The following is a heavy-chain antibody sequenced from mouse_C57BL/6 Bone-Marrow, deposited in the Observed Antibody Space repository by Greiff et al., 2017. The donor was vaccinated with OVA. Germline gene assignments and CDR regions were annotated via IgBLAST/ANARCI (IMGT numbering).Heavy chain of an antibody. V-gene: IGHV1-82*01. CDR2: IYPGDGDT. D-gene: IGHD2-4*01. CDR3: ARYRGLRPWYFDV. CDR1: GYAFSSSW. Sequence: QVQLQQSGPELVKPGASVKISCKASGYAFSSSWMNWVKQRPGKGLEWIGRIYPGDGDTNYNGKFKGKATLTADKSSSTAYMQLSSLTSEDSAVYFCARYRGLRPWYFDVWGTGTTVTVSS. J-gene: IGHJ1*03.